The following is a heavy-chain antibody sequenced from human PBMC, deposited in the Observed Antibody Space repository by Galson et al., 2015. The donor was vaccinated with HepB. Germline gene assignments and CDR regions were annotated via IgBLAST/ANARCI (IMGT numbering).Heavy chain of an antibody. CDR1: GFTLSSYA. V-gene: IGHV3-30*04. Sequence: SLRLSCAASGFTLSSYAMHWVRQAPGKGLEWVAVISYDGSNKYYADSVKGRFTISRDNSKNTLYLQMNSLRAEDTAVYYCARGGLPYYYDSSGYSDDAFVIWGQGTMVTVSS. CDR2: ISYDGSNK. D-gene: IGHD3-22*01. J-gene: IGHJ3*02. CDR3: ARGGLPYYYDSSGYSDDAFVI.